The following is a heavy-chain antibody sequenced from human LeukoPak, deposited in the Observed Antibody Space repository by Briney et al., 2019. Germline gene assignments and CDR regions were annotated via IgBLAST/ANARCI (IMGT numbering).Heavy chain of an antibody. Sequence: SETLSLTCTVSGGSISSYYWSWIRQPPGKGLEWIGYIYYSGSTNYNPSLKSRVTISVDTSKNQFSLKLTSVTAADTAVYYCARWDDSAWAFGNWGPGTLVTVSS. CDR2: IYYSGST. D-gene: IGHD6-19*01. CDR1: GGSISSYY. CDR3: ARWDDSAWAFGN. V-gene: IGHV4-59*08. J-gene: IGHJ4*02.